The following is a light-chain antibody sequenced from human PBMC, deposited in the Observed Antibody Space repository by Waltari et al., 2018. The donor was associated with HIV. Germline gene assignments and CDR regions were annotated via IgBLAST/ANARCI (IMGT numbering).Light chain of an antibody. CDR3: YSTDSSGNHRV. V-gene: IGLV3-10*01. CDR1: ALPKTN. Sequence: SYELTQPPSVSVSPGHTPRIISPGQALPKTNPNLYQNQSGQAPGLVIYEDSKRPSGIPERFSGSSSGTMATLTISGAQVEDEADYYCYSTDSSGNHRVFGGGTKLTVL. J-gene: IGLJ3*02. CDR2: EDS.